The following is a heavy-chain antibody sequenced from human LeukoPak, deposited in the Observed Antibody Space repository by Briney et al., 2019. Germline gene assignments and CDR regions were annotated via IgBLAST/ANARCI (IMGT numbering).Heavy chain of an antibody. V-gene: IGHV3-48*01. CDR1: EFTVSSNY. D-gene: IGHD3/OR15-3a*01. Sequence: GGSLRLSCAASEFTVSSNYMNWVRQAPGKGLEWVSYISSSSSTIYYADSVKGRFTISRDNAKNSLYLQMNSLRAEDTAVYYCARVGHAPGLNVDYWGQGTLVTVSS. CDR3: ARVGHAPGLNVDY. J-gene: IGHJ4*02. CDR2: ISSSSSTI.